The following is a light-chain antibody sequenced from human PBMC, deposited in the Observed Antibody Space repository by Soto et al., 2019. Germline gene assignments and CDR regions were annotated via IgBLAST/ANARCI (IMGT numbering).Light chain of an antibody. Sequence: DIQMTQSPATLSASVGDRVTIGCRASQSISGWLAWYQQKPGKAPKLLIYKASILESGVPSRFSGSGSATEFTLTISSLEPEDFAVYYCQQRSSWPTFGQGTRLEIK. V-gene: IGKV1-5*03. CDR1: QSISGW. CDR2: KAS. CDR3: QQRSSWPT. J-gene: IGKJ2*01.